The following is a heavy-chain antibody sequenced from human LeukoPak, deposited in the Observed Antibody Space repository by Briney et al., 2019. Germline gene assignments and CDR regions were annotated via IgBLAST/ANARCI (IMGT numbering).Heavy chain of an antibody. D-gene: IGHD3-22*01. V-gene: IGHV4-39*07. CDR1: GGSISSSSYY. Sequence: PSETLSLTCTVSGGSISSSSYYWGWIRQPPGKGLEWIGSIYYSGSTYYNPSLKSRVTISVDTSKNQFSLKLSSVTAADTAVYYCARYYDSSGYYFSYYYGMDVWGQGTTVTVSS. CDR3: ARYYDSSGYYFSYYYGMDV. CDR2: IYYSGST. J-gene: IGHJ6*02.